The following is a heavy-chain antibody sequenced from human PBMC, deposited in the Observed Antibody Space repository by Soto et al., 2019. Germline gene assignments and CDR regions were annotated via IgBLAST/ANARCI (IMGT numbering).Heavy chain of an antibody. CDR2: IHYSGST. Sequence: SETLSLTCTVSGGSVSSGGYYWSWIRQPPGKGLEWIGYIHYSGSTNYNPSPRSRVTISRDTSENQFSLSLSSVTAADTAVYYCARSESFFGSGSYYFQHWGQGTLVTVSS. D-gene: IGHD3-10*01. CDR1: GGSVSSGGYY. J-gene: IGHJ1*01. V-gene: IGHV4-61*08. CDR3: ARSESFFGSGSYYFQH.